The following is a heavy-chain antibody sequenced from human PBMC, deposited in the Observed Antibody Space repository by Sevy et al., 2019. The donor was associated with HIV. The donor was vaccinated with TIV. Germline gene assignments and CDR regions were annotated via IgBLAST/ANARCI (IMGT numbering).Heavy chain of an antibody. Sequence: GGSLRLSCAASGFKFSTNAMHWVRQAPGKGLEWVAVISYDGSNKYYADSVKGRFTISRDNSKNTLSLQMNSLRAEDTAVYYCARDTTHHDYYYYGMDVWGQGTTVTVSS. CDR2: ISYDGSNK. V-gene: IGHV3-30-3*01. J-gene: IGHJ6*02. CDR1: GFKFSTNA. CDR3: ARDTTHHDYYYYGMDV. D-gene: IGHD1-1*01.